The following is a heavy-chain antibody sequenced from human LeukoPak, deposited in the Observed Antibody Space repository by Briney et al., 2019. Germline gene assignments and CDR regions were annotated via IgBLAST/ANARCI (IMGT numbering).Heavy chain of an antibody. J-gene: IGHJ4*02. CDR3: ASQDIVATTGAELDY. V-gene: IGHV3-20*04. CDR1: GFTFYDSG. CDR2: INWNGGST. D-gene: IGHD5-12*01. Sequence: GGSLRLSCAASGFTFYDSGMSWGRQVPGKGLEWVSGINWNGGSTGYADSVKGRFTISRDNAKNSLYLQMNSLRAEDTAVYYCASQDIVATTGAELDYWGQGTLVTVSS.